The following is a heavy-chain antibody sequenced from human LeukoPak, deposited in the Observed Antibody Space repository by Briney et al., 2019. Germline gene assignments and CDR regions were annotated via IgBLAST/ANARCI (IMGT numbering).Heavy chain of an antibody. CDR1: GYTFTSYA. D-gene: IGHD3-22*01. J-gene: IGHJ6*02. CDR2: INAGNGNT. V-gene: IGHV1-3*01. CDR3: ATYYYDSSGYYSQMDV. Sequence: ASVKVSCKASGYTFTSYAMHWVRQAPGQRLEWMGWINAGNGNTKYSQKFQGRVTITRDTSASTAYMELSSLRSEDTAVYYCATYYYDSSGYYSQMDVWGQGTTVTVSS.